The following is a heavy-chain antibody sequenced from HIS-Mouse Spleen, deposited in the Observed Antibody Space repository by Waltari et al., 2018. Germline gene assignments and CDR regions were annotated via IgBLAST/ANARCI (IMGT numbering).Heavy chain of an antibody. CDR2: IYYGGST. Sequence: QLQLQESGPGLVKPSETLSLTCTVSGGSISSSSYYWGWIRQPPGKGLEWIGSIYYGGSTYYHPSLKSGVTISVDTSKNQFSRKLSSVTAADTAVYYCAREIPYSSSWYDWYFDLWGRGTLVTVSS. D-gene: IGHD6-13*01. CDR1: GGSISSSSYY. J-gene: IGHJ2*01. CDR3: AREIPYSSSWYDWYFDL. V-gene: IGHV4-39*07.